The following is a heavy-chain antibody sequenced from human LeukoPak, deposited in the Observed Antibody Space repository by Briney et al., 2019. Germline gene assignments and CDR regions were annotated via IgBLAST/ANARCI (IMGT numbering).Heavy chain of an antibody. CDR1: GFTFSSYG. CDR2: VRYDGSNK. V-gene: IGHV3-30*02. D-gene: IGHD6-19*01. J-gene: IGHJ1*01. CDR3: ARGGKIALAGTRSPQYFQH. Sequence: PGGSLRLSCAASGFTFSSYGMYWVRQAPGKGLEWVAFVRYDGSNKYYADSVKGRFTISRDNSKNTLYLQMNSLRPEDTAVYYCARGGKIALAGTRSPQYFQHWGQGTLVTVSS.